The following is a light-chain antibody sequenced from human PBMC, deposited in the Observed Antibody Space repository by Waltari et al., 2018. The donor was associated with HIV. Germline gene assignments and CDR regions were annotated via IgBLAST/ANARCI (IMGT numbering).Light chain of an antibody. Sequence: QSALTQPASVSGSPGQSITISCTGTSSDVGGYDYVSWYQQHPGQAPQLMISDVSNRPSGVSNRFSGAKSGTTASLTISGLQAEDEADYYCSSYTKGTSLRVFGTGTTVTVL. CDR1: SSDVGGYDY. V-gene: IGLV2-14*01. J-gene: IGLJ1*01. CDR3: SSYTKGTSLRV. CDR2: DVS.